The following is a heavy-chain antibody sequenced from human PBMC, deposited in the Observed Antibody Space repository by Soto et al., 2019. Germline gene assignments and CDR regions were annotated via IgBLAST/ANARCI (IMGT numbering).Heavy chain of an antibody. CDR2: INPNSGGT. CDR3: ARAYRENSRPFDY. CDR1: GDRFTGYY. D-gene: IGHD6-13*01. Sequence: GASVKPSCKACGDRFTGYYMHWVRQAPKQGLEWMGWINPNSGGTNDAQKFQGWVTMTRDTSISTAYMELSRLRSDDTAVYYCARAYRENSRPFDYWGQGTLVTVSS. J-gene: IGHJ4*02. V-gene: IGHV1-2*04.